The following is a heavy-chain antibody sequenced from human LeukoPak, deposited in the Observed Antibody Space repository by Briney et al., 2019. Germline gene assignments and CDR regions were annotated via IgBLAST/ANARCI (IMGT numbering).Heavy chain of an antibody. Sequence: GGSLRLSCAASGFTFSSYAMHWVRQAPGKGLEWVAVISYDGSNKYYADSVKGRFTTSRDNSKNTLYLQMNSLRAEDTAVYYCAREGEMATITIDYWGQGTLVTVSS. CDR1: GFTFSSYA. CDR3: AREGEMATITIDY. CDR2: ISYDGSNK. D-gene: IGHD5-24*01. J-gene: IGHJ4*02. V-gene: IGHV3-30*01.